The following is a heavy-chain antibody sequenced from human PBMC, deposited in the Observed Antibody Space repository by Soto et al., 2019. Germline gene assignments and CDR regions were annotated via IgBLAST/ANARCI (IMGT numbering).Heavy chain of an antibody. D-gene: IGHD6-19*01. Sequence: GGSLRLSCAASGFTFSSYAMSWVRQAPGKGLEWVSTISGSGGGTNYADSVKGRFTISRDNSKNTLFLQMNSLRADDTAVCYCAKSDSGWFRFDSWGQGTPVTVSS. CDR1: GFTFSSYA. CDR2: ISGSGGGT. J-gene: IGHJ4*02. CDR3: AKSDSGWFRFDS. V-gene: IGHV3-23*01.